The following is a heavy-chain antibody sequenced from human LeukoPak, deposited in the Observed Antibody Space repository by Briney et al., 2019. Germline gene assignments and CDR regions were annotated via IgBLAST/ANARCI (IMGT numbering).Heavy chain of an antibody. D-gene: IGHD4-23*01. Sequence: SETLSLTCTVSGGSISSSSYYWGWIRQPPGKGLEWIGSIYYSGSTYYNPSLKSRVTISVDTSKNQFPLKLSSVTAADTAVYYCARLTTVVTPYYYYYYMDVWGKGTTVTISS. V-gene: IGHV4-39*06. CDR1: GGSISSSSYY. CDR2: IYYSGST. CDR3: ARLTTVVTPYYYYYYMDV. J-gene: IGHJ6*03.